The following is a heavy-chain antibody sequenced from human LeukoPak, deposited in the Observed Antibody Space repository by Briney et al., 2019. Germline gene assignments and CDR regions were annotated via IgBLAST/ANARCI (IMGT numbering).Heavy chain of an antibody. J-gene: IGHJ6*02. V-gene: IGHV4-61*02. D-gene: IGHD4-11*01. CDR2: IYTSGST. CDR3: ASTTVTTDYYYGMDV. Sequence: PSETLSLTCTVSDGSISSGSYYCSWIGQPAGKGLEWIGRIYTSGSTNYNPSLKSRVTISVDTSKNQFSLKLSSVTAADTAVYYCASTTVTTDYYYGMDVWGQGSTVTVSS. CDR1: DGSISSGSYY.